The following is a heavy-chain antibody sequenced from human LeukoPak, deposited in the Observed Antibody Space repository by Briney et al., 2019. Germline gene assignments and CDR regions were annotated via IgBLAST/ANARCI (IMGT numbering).Heavy chain of an antibody. CDR1: GGSFSGYY. Sequence: PSETLSLTCAVYGGSFSGYYWSWVRQPPGKGLEWIGEINHSGSTNYNPSLKSRVTISVDTSKNQFSLKLSSVTAADTAVSYCARGSEYYDFWSGYSSPFDYWGQGTLVTVSS. J-gene: IGHJ4*02. CDR2: INHSGST. D-gene: IGHD3-3*01. V-gene: IGHV4-34*01. CDR3: ARGSEYYDFWSGYSSPFDY.